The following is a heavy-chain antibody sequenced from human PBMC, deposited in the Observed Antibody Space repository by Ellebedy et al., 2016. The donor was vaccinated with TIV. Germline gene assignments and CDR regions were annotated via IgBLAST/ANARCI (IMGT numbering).Heavy chain of an antibody. J-gene: IGHJ4*02. CDR1: GGSISSSSYY. CDR3: ARDWGGTYYFDY. Sequence: MPGGSLRLSCTVSGGSISSSSYYWGWIRQPPGKGLEWIGSIYYSGSTYYNPSLKSRVTISVDTSKNQFSLKLSSVTAADTAVYYCARDWGGTYYFDYWGQGTLVTVSS. D-gene: IGHD3-16*01. CDR2: IYYSGST. V-gene: IGHV4-39*07.